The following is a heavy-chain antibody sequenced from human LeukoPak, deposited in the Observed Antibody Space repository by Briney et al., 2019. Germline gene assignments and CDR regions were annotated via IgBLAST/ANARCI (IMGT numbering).Heavy chain of an antibody. D-gene: IGHD6-13*01. J-gene: IGHJ4*02. V-gene: IGHV3-20*04. CDR1: GFTFDDYG. CDR3: TREGITAAADY. Sequence: GGSLRLSCAASGFTFDDYGMSWVRQAPGKGLEWVSGIDRNGDSTGYADSVEGRFTISRDNAKNSLYLQLNSLRAEDTAVYYCTREGITAAADYWGQGTLVTVSS. CDR2: IDRNGDST.